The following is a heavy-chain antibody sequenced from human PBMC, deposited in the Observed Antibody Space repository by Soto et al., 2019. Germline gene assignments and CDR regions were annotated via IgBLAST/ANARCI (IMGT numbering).Heavy chain of an antibody. CDR1: GFSLSTSGVG. V-gene: IGHV2-5*02. D-gene: IGHD3-22*01. J-gene: IGHJ6*04. CDR2: IYWDDDK. Sequence: SGPTLVNPTQTLTLTCTGSGFSLSTSGVGVGWIRQPPGKALEWLALIYWDDDKRYSPSLRNRVTITKDTSKNQVVLTMTNMEPVVTATYYCAHITTLTYPLYVWGKGTTVTASS. CDR3: AHITTLTYPLYV.